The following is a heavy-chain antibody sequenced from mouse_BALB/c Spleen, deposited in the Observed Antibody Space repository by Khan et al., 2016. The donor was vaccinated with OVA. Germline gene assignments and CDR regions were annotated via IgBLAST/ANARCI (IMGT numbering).Heavy chain of an antibody. CDR3: ARGNYYGYAMDY. J-gene: IGHJ4*01. Sequence: EVQLQESGPGLVKPSQSLCLTCTVTGYSITSNYAWNWIRQFPGNKLEWMGYISYSGRTSYIPSLKSRISITRDTSKNQFFLQLNSVTTEDTATYYCARGNYYGYAMDYWGQGTSVTVSS. V-gene: IGHV3-2*02. CDR1: GYSITSNYA. CDR2: ISYSGRT. D-gene: IGHD1-1*01.